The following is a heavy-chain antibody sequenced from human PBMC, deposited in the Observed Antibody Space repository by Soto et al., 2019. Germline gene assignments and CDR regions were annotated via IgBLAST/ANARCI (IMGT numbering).Heavy chain of an antibody. V-gene: IGHV4-34*01. D-gene: IGHD2-15*01. CDR3: ARAVVVAATAYFDY. CDR2: INHSGST. J-gene: IGHJ4*02. Sequence: ASETLSLTCAVYGGSFSGYYWSWIRQPPGKGLEWIGEINHSGSTNYNPSLKSRVTISVDTSKNQFSLKLSSVTAADTAVYYCARAVVVAATAYFDYWGQGTLVTVSS. CDR1: GGSFSGYY.